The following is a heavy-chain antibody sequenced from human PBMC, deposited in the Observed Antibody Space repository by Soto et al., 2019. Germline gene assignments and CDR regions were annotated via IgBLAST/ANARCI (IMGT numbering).Heavy chain of an antibody. CDR2: ISFDGNNR. CDR1: GFTFRNYP. V-gene: IGHV3-30-3*02. Sequence: GGSLSLSCAASGFTFRNYPMNWVRQAPDRGLEWVALISFDGNNRDYADSVRGRFTVSRDNSKNTLHLQMNSLRPEDTAIYYCAQLLGGSYAFEIWGQGTLVTVSS. J-gene: IGHJ3*02. D-gene: IGHD1-26*01. CDR3: AQLLGGSYAFEI.